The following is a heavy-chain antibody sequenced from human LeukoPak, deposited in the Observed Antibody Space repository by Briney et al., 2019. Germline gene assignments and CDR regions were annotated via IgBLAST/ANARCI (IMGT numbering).Heavy chain of an antibody. Sequence: QPGRSLRLSCAGSGFTSSSYAMTWVRQAPGKGLEWVAAISDTGATTSAPDSVKGRFTISRDNSRSTLYLQMNSLRAEDTALYYCAKDTSIGRYCTNGVCSPFDYWGQGTLVTVSS. CDR2: ISDTGATT. J-gene: IGHJ4*02. CDR3: AKDTSIGRYCTNGVCSPFDY. V-gene: IGHV3-23*01. D-gene: IGHD2-8*01. CDR1: GFTSSSYA.